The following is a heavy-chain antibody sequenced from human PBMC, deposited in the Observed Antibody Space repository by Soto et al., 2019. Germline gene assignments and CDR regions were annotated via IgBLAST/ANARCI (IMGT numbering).Heavy chain of an antibody. Sequence: GGSLRLSCAASGFTFSSYAMSWVRQAPGKGLEWVSAISGSGGSTYYADSVKGRFTISRDNSKNTLYLQMNSLRAEDTAVYYCATDSDGGLRQANGMDVWGQGTKVTVSS. CDR2: ISGSGGST. J-gene: IGHJ6*02. D-gene: IGHD5-12*01. V-gene: IGHV3-23*01. CDR1: GFTFSSYA. CDR3: ATDSDGGLRQANGMDV.